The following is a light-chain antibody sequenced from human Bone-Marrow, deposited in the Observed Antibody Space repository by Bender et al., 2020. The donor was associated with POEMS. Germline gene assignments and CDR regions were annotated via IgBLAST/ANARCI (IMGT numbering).Light chain of an antibody. V-gene: IGLV1-47*02. CDR2: TDT. CDR3: AAWDDSLSGVV. Sequence: QSVLTQPPSASGTPGQSVTISCSGSSSNIGSNTVDWFQQLPGTAPKLLIFTDTDRPSGVPDRFSGSKSGTSASLAISGLRSEDEADYYCAAWDDSLSGVVFGGGTKLTVL. CDR1: SSNIGSNT. J-gene: IGLJ2*01.